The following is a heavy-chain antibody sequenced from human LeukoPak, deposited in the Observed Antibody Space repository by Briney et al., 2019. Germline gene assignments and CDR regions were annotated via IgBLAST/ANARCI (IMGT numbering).Heavy chain of an antibody. CDR3: AREYDFPAGDMDV. V-gene: IGHV3-48*04. Sequence: PGGSLRLSCAASGFTFSSYSMNWVRQAPGKGLEWVSYISSSSSTIYYADSVKGRFTISRDNAKNSLYLQMNSLRAEDTAVYYCAREYDFPAGDMDVWGKGTTVTVSS. CDR1: GFTFSSYS. CDR2: ISSSSSTI. J-gene: IGHJ6*03. D-gene: IGHD3-3*01.